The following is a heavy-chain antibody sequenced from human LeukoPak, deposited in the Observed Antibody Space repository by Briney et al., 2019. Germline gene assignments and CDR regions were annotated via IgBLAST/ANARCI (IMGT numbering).Heavy chain of an antibody. V-gene: IGHV4-30-2*01. D-gene: IGHD5-24*01. CDR3: ARGEMATIGT. J-gene: IGHJ5*02. CDR2: IYHSGST. Sequence: SQTLSLTCAVSGGSTSSGGYSWSWIRLPPGKSLEWIGYIYHSGSTYYNPSLKSRVTISVDRSKNQFSLKLSSVTAADTAVYYCARGEMATIGTWGQGTLVTVSS. CDR1: GGSTSSGGYS.